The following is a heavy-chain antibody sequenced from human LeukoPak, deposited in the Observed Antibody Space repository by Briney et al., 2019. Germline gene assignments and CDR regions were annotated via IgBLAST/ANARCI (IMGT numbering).Heavy chain of an antibody. D-gene: IGHD3-16*01. CDR2: INGDGSET. Sequence: GGSLRLSCAASGFTFSSFWIYWVRHAPGKGLVWVSRINGDGSETIYADSGKGRFTISRDNAKNTVYLQMNSLRAEDTAVYYCARVRMGDDFNPFDYWGQGTLVTVSS. CDR3: ARVRMGDDFNPFDY. CDR1: GFTFSSFW. J-gene: IGHJ4*02. V-gene: IGHV3-74*01.